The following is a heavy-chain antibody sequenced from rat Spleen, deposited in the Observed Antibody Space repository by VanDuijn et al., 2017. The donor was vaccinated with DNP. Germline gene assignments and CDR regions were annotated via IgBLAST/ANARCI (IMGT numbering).Heavy chain of an antibody. CDR2: ISTSGGST. CDR3: ARRYYGYNYFDY. D-gene: IGHD1-9*01. CDR1: GFTFDDDN. Sequence: EVQLVESGGGLLQPGRSLRLSCAASGFTFDDDNMAWVRQAPKKGLEWVASISTSGGSTYYRDSVKGRFTVSRDNAKSTLYLQMDSLRSEDTATYYCARRYYGYNYFDYWGQGVMVTVSS. J-gene: IGHJ2*01. V-gene: IGHV5-25*01.